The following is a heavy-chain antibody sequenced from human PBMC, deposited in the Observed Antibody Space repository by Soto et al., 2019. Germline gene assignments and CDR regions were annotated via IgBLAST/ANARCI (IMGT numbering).Heavy chain of an antibody. D-gene: IGHD6-13*01. CDR2: ISYDGSNK. J-gene: IGHJ4*02. CDR3: AKKGSAAGLDY. CDR1: GFTFSSYG. V-gene: IGHV3-30*18. Sequence: PGGSLRLSCAASGFTFSSYGMHWVRQAPGKGLEWVAVISYDGSNKYYADSVKGRFTISRDNSKNTLYLQMNSLRAEDTAVYYCAKKGSAAGLDYWGQGTLVTVSS.